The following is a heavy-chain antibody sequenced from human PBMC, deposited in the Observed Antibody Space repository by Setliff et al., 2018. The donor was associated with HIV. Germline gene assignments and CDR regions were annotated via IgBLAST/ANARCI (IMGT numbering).Heavy chain of an antibody. V-gene: IGHV3-30-3*01. CDR2: ISHDGSSK. D-gene: IGHD2-15*01. CDR3: VRDSLDIEVLEAVFFRAIFDYYYMDV. CDR1: RFTFSSHA. J-gene: IGHJ6*03. Sequence: GGSLRLSCAASRFTFSSHAMHWVRQAPGKGLEWVALISHDGSSKYYADSVKGRFLISRDNSKNTVYLQMNSLRAEDTAVCYCVRDSLDIEVLEAVFFRAIFDYYYMDVWGKGTTVTVSS.